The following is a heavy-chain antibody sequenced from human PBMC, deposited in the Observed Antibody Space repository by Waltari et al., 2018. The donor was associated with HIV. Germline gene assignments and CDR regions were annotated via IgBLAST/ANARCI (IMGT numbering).Heavy chain of an antibody. CDR2: ISRGGST. V-gene: IGHV4-34*01. CDR1: GESFSDYPRDPSQSFSDFC. D-gene: IGHD3-16*01. Sequence: QVQLQQWGTGLLKPSETLSLTCAVYGESFSDYPRDPSQSFSDFCWHWFRQPPGRGLEWIGEISRGGSTNYNPSLKRPVSMSIDTSKKQFSLKLRSVTAADTAVYYCARGVGPDHIWANYPDFWGQGSLVVVSP. J-gene: IGHJ4*02. CDR3: ARGVGPDHIWANYPDF.